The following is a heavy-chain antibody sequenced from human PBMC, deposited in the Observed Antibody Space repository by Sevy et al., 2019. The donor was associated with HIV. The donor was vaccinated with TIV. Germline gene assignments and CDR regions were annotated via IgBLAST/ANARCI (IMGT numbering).Heavy chain of an antibody. J-gene: IGHJ4*02. V-gene: IGHV3-11*01. CDR1: GFTFSDYY. D-gene: IGHD6-13*01. CDR2: ISSSGSTI. Sequence: GGSLRLSCAASGFTFSDYYMSWIRQAPGKGLEWVSYISSSGSTIYYADSVKGRFTISRDNAKNSLYLQMNSMRAEDTAVYYCARESQAEKQLGRGLFDYWGQGTLVTVS. CDR3: ARESQAEKQLGRGLFDY.